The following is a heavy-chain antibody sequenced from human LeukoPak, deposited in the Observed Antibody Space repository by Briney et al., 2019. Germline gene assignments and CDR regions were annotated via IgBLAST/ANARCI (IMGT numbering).Heavy chain of an antibody. CDR2: INPNSGGT. D-gene: IGHD4-17*01. J-gene: IGHJ6*03. Sequence: ASVKVSCKASGYTFTGYYMHWVRQAPGQGLEWMGWINPNSGGTNYAQKFQGRVTITRDTSISTAYMELSGLTSDDTAVYYCARERRDLGDSVRTGYYYYMDVWGEGTTVIVSS. CDR3: ARERRDLGDSVRTGYYYYMDV. V-gene: IGHV1-2*02. CDR1: GYTFTGYY.